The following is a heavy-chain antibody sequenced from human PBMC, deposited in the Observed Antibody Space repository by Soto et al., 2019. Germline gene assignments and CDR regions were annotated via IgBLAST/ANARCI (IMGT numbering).Heavy chain of an antibody. V-gene: IGHV5-51*01. CDR2: IYPGDSDT. D-gene: IGHD2-21*02. Sequence: GESLKISCKGSGYSFTIYGIGWVRQMPGKGLEWMGIIYPGDSDTRYSPSFQGQVTISADKSISTAYLQWSSLKASDTAMYYCARFNCGGDCYSSYGMDVWGQGTTVTVSS. J-gene: IGHJ6*02. CDR1: GYSFTIYG. CDR3: ARFNCGGDCYSSYGMDV.